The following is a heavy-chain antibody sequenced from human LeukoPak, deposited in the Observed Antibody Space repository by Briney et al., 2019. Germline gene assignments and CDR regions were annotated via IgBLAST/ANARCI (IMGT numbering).Heavy chain of an antibody. CDR3: ARVSSGRQWLPFDY. Sequence: GGSLRLSCAASGFTFSSYWMHWVRQAPGKGLVWVSRINSDGSFTSYADSVKGRFIISRDNAKNTLYLQMSSLRAEDTAVYYCARVSSGRQWLPFDYWGQGSLVTVSS. CDR2: INSDGSFT. CDR1: GFTFSSYW. V-gene: IGHV3-74*01. D-gene: IGHD5-12*01. J-gene: IGHJ4*02.